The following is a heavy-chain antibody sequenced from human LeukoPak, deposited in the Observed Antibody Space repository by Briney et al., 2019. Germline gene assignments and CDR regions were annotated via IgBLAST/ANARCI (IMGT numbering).Heavy chain of an antibody. D-gene: IGHD6-13*01. CDR1: GFTFSSYG. J-gene: IGHJ4*02. CDR3: AKDEGIAAAVY. V-gene: IGHV3-30*18. Sequence: GGSLRLSCAASGFTFSSYGMHWVRQAPGKGLEWVAVISYDGSNKYYADSVKGRFTISRDNSKNTLYLQMNSLRAEDTAVYYCAKDEGIAAAVYWGQGTLVTVSS. CDR2: ISYDGSNK.